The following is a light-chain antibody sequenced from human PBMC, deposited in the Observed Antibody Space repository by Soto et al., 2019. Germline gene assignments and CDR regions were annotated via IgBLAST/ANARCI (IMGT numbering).Light chain of an antibody. V-gene: IGKV3-11*01. CDR2: TAS. CDR1: QSVGSS. Sequence: EIVLTQSPATLSLSPGERATLSCRVSQSVGSSLVWYQQKPGQAPRLLIYTASNRATGIPARFSGSGSGTDFTLTISSLEPEDFAVYYCQQRHDWPITFGRGTRLEIK. J-gene: IGKJ5*01. CDR3: QQRHDWPIT.